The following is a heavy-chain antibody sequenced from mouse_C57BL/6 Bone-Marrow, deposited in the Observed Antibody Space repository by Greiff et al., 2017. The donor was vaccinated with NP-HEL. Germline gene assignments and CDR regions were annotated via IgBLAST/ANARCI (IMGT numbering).Heavy chain of an antibody. V-gene: IGHV1-81*01. D-gene: IGHD1-1*01. J-gene: IGHJ1*03. CDR3: ARGLYYYGSSHWYFDV. Sequence: VQLQQSGAELARPGASVKLSCKASGYTFTSYGISWVKQRTGQGLEWIGEIYPRSGNTYYNKKFKGKATLTADKSSSTAYMELRSLTSEDSAVYFCARGLYYYGSSHWYFDVWGTGTTVTVSS. CDR2: IYPRSGNT. CDR1: GYTFTSYG.